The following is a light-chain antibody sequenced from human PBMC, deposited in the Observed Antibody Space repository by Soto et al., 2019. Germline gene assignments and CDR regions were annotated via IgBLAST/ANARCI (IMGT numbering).Light chain of an antibody. V-gene: IGLV1-51*01. CDR2: DSN. Sequence: QAVLTQPPSVSAAPGQKVTISCSGSSSNIGTNYVSWYQHLPGTAPKLLIYDSNKRPSEIPDRFSGSQSGTSATLGITGLQTGDEADYFCGTWDTSLSSWVFGGGTKLTVL. CDR1: SSNIGTNY. CDR3: GTWDTSLSSWV. J-gene: IGLJ3*02.